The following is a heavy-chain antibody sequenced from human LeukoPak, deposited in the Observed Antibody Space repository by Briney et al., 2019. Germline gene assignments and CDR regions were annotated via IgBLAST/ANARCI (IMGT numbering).Heavy chain of an antibody. Sequence: GASVKVSCKASGYTFTGYYMHWVRQAPGQGLEWMGWINPNSGGTNYAQKFQGRVTMTRDTSISTAYMELSRLRSDDTAVYYCARDLGYGDYLNWFDPWGQGTLVTVSS. CDR3: ARDLGYGDYLNWFDP. V-gene: IGHV1-2*02. J-gene: IGHJ5*02. CDR2: INPNSGGT. D-gene: IGHD4-17*01. CDR1: GYTFTGYY.